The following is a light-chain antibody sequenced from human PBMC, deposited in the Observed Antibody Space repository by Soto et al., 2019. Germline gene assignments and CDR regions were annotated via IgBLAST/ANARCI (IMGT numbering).Light chain of an antibody. CDR1: SSDVGSHNF. J-gene: IGLJ3*02. CDR3: CSYAGTTTGV. Sequence: QSALTQPASVSGSPGQSITISCTGTSSDVGSHNFVSWYQQRPGKAPKLIIFEVTKRPSGVSNRFSASKSGNTASLTISGVQAEDEADYYCCSYAGTTTGVFGGGTKLTVI. CDR2: EVT. V-gene: IGLV2-23*02.